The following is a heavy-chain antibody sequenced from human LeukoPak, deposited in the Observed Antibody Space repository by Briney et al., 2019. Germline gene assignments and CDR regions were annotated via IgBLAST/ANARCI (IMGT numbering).Heavy chain of an antibody. V-gene: IGHV3-30*02. D-gene: IGHD2-21*02. CDR3: AKDIRGGDCPDY. CDR1: GFTFSSYG. Sequence: PGGALRLSCAQPGFTFSSYGLHCVRPVPGKGLEWVAFIRYDGSNKYYADSVKGRFTISRDNSKNTLYLQMNSLRAEDTAVYYCAKDIRGGDCPDYWGQGTLVTVSS. J-gene: IGHJ4*02. CDR2: IRYDGSNK.